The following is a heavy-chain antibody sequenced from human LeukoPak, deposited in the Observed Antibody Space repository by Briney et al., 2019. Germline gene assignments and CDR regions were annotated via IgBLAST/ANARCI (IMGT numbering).Heavy chain of an antibody. Sequence: SVKVSCKASGGTFSSYAISWVRQAPGQGLEWMGGIIPIFGTANYAQKFQGRVTITADESTSTAYMELSSLRSEDTAVYYCARVVPATYYYYGMDVWGQGTTVTVSS. D-gene: IGHD2-2*01. CDR3: ARVVPATYYYYGMDV. V-gene: IGHV1-69*13. CDR2: IIPIFGTA. CDR1: GGTFSSYA. J-gene: IGHJ6*02.